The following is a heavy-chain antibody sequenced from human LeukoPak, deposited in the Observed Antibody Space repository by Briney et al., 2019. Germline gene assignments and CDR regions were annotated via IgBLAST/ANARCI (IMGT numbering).Heavy chain of an antibody. D-gene: IGHD4-11*01. CDR3: ARRVPLTNFDY. V-gene: IGHV4-34*01. CDR1: GGSFSGYY. J-gene: IGHJ4*02. Sequence: SETLSLTCAVYGGSFSGYYWSWIRQPPGKGLEWFGEINHSGSTNYNPSLKSRVTISVDTSKNQFSLKLSSVTAADTAVYYCARRVPLTNFDYWGQGTLVTVSS. CDR2: INHSGST.